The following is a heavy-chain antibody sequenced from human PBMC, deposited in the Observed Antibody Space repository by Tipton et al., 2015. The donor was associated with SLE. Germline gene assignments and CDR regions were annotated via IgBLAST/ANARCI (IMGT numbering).Heavy chain of an antibody. Sequence: TLSLTCTVSGGSVSSNPHYWSWIRQPPGKGLEWIGEINHSGSTNYNPSLKSRVTISVDTSKNQFSLKLSSVTAADTAVYYCARVPLTIFGVIIVYYFDYWGQGTLVTVSS. CDR2: INHSGST. V-gene: IGHV4-39*07. CDR3: ARVPLTIFGVIIVYYFDY. D-gene: IGHD3-3*01. CDR1: GGSVSSNPHY. J-gene: IGHJ4*02.